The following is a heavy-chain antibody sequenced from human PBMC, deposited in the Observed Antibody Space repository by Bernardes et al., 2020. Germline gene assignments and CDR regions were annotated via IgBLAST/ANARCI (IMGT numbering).Heavy chain of an antibody. Sequence: SGPTLVKPTQTLTLTCTFSGFSLSTSGVGVGWIRQPPGKALEWLALIYWDDDKRYSPSLKSRLTITKDTPKNQVVLTMTNMDPVDTATYYCAHRPRTGTALNWFDPWGQGTLVTVSS. V-gene: IGHV2-5*02. CDR3: AHRPRTGTALNWFDP. CDR2: IYWDDDK. J-gene: IGHJ5*02. CDR1: GFSLSTSGVG. D-gene: IGHD1-7*01.